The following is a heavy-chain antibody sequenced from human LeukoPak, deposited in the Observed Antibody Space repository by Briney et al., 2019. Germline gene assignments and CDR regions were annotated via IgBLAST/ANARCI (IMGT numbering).Heavy chain of an antibody. Sequence: PGGSLRLSCAASGFTVSSNYMSWVRQAPGKGLEWVSVIYSGGSTYYADSVKGRFTISRDNSKNTLYLQMNSLRAEDTAVYYCACAYYDILTGYSSYYHYYGMDVWGQGTTVTVSS. J-gene: IGHJ6*02. V-gene: IGHV3-66*02. CDR3: ACAYYDILTGYSSYYHYYGMDV. CDR2: IYSGGST. CDR1: GFTVSSNY. D-gene: IGHD3-9*01.